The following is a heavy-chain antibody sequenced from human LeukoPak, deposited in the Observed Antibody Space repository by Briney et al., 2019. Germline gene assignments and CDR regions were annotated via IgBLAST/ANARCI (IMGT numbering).Heavy chain of an antibody. CDR3: ARSSYDFWSGPSGAFDI. CDR2: ISSSSSSYI. D-gene: IGHD3-3*01. V-gene: IGHV3-21*01. CDR1: GFTFSSYS. Sequence: GGSLRLSCAASGFTFSSYSMNWVRQAPGKGLEWVSSISSSSSSYIYYADSVKGRFTISRDSAKNSLYLQMNSLRAEDTAVYYCARSSYDFWSGPSGAFDIWGQGTMVTVSS. J-gene: IGHJ3*02.